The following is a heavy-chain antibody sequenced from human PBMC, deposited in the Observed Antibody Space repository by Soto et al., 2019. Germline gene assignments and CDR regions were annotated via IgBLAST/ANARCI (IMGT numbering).Heavy chain of an antibody. J-gene: IGHJ6*02. CDR3: ARVSSKYYYGSGSYYNSNQPNKKYHYYGMDV. D-gene: IGHD3-10*01. CDR1: GFTFSSYA. Sequence: GGSLRLSCAASGFTFSSYAMHWVRQAPGKGLEWVAVISYDGSNKYYADSVKGRFTISRDNSKNTLYLQMNSLRAEDTAVYYCARVSSKYYYGSGSYYNSNQPNKKYHYYGMDVWGQGTTVTVSS. V-gene: IGHV3-30-3*01. CDR2: ISYDGSNK.